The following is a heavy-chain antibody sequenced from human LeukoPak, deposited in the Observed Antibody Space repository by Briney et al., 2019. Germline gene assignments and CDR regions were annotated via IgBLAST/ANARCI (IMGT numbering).Heavy chain of an antibody. CDR3: ARVTGWYSEYYFDY. CDR2: IKQDGSEK. CDR1: GFTFSPYW. Sequence: PGGSLRLSCAASGFTFSPYWMNWVRQAPGKGLEWVAKIKQDGSEKKYVDSVKGRFTISRDNTKNSLYLQMHSLRADDTAVYYCARVTGWYSEYYFDYWGQGTLVTVSS. V-gene: IGHV3-7*01. J-gene: IGHJ4*02. D-gene: IGHD6-19*01.